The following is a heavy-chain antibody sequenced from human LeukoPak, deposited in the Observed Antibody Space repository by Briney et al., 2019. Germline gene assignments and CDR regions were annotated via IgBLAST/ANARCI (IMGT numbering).Heavy chain of an antibody. D-gene: IGHD2-15*01. CDR2: ISYDGSNK. Sequence: GGSLRLSCAASGFTFSSYAMHWVRQAPGKGLEWVAVISYDGSNKYYADSVKGRFTISRDNSKNTLYLQMNSLRAEDTAVYYCARVTQGGWYFDYWGQGTLVTVSS. J-gene: IGHJ4*02. V-gene: IGHV3-30-3*01. CDR3: ARVTQGGWYFDY. CDR1: GFTFSSYA.